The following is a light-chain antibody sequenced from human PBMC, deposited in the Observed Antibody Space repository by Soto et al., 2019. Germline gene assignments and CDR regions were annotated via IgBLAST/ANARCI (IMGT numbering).Light chain of an antibody. V-gene: IGKV3-11*01. CDR2: DAS. J-gene: IGKJ4*01. CDR1: QSVASY. CDR3: QQRSNWVT. Sequence: EIVLTQSPATLSLSPGARATLSCRASQSVASYLAWYQQKPGQAPRLLIYDASNRATGIPARFSGSGSGTDSPPTISRLEPEDVAVYYCQQRSNWVTFGGGTKVEIK.